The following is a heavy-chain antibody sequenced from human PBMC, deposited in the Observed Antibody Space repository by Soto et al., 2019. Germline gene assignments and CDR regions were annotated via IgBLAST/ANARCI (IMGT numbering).Heavy chain of an antibody. D-gene: IGHD2-21*02. CDR2: IIPIFGTA. Sequence: QVQLVQSGAEVKKPGSSLKVSCKASGGTFSSYAISWVRQAPGQGLEWMGGIIPIFGTANYAQKFQGRVTITADKYTSTAYMELSSLRSEDTAVYYCARVPRAVTGYYYGMDVWGQGTTVTVSS. CDR3: ARVPRAVTGYYYGMDV. V-gene: IGHV1-69*06. J-gene: IGHJ6*02. CDR1: GGTFSSYA.